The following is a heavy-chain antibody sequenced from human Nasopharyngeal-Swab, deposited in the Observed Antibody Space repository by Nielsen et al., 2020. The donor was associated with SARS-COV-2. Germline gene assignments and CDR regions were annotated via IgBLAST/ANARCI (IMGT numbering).Heavy chain of an antibody. CDR2: ISGSGGST. V-gene: IGHV3-23*01. Sequence: VCEAPGKGLEWVSSISGSGGSTYYADSVKGRFTISRDNSKNTLYLQMNSLRAEDTAVYYCAKNCSGGSCLTPWGQGTLVTVSS. D-gene: IGHD2-15*01. CDR3: AKNCSGGSCLTP. J-gene: IGHJ5*02.